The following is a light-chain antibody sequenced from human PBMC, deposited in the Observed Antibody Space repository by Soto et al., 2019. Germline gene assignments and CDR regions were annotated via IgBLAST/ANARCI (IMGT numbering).Light chain of an antibody. CDR1: QSVLYSSNNKNY. J-gene: IGKJ5*01. Sequence: DIVMTQSPESLAVSLGERATINCKSSQSVLYSSNNKNYLAWYQQKPGQPPKLLIYWASTRESGIPDRFSGSGSGTDFTLTISSLQAEDVAVYYCQQYYNTPKTFGQGHDWRLN. CDR3: QQYYNTPKT. V-gene: IGKV4-1*01. CDR2: WAS.